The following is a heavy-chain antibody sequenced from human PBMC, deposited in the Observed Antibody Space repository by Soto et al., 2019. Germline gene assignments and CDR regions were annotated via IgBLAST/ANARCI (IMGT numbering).Heavy chain of an antibody. CDR1: GGTFSSYA. D-gene: IGHD3-22*01. CDR2: IIPIFGTA. J-gene: IGHJ4*02. CDR3: ARAYYYDSSGYYYGWVYFDY. Sequence: SVKVSCKASGGTFSSYAISWVRQAPGQGLEWMGGIIPIFGTANYAQKFQGRVTITADESTSTAYMELSSLRSEDTAVYYCARAYYYDSSGYYYGWVYFDYWGQGTLVTVS. V-gene: IGHV1-69*13.